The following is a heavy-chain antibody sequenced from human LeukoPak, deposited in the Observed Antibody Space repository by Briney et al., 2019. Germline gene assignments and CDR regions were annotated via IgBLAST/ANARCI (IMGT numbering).Heavy chain of an antibody. V-gene: IGHV1-69*13. CDR2: IIPIFGTA. J-gene: IGHJ4*02. CDR1: GGTFSSYA. CDR3: ARGGDYYDSSGPFYYFDY. Sequence: RASVTVSCKASGGTFSSYAISWVRQAPGQGLEWMGGIIPIFGTANYAQKFQGRVTITADESTSTAYMELSSLRSEDTAVYYCARGGDYYDSSGPFYYFDYWGQGTLVTVSS. D-gene: IGHD3-22*01.